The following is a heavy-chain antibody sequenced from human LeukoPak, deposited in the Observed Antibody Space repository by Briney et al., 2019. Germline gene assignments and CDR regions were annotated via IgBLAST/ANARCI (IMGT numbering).Heavy chain of an antibody. CDR3: ASLYFYGSGSFPNY. D-gene: IGHD3-10*01. Sequence: TSETLSLTCAVSGGSISTRYYYWGWIRQPPGKGLEWIGTIHDSRSTYYSPSLKSQVTISVDTSNNQFSLKLSSVTAGDTAVYYCASLYFYGSGSFPNYWGQGILVTVST. V-gene: IGHV4-39*01. J-gene: IGHJ4*02. CDR2: IHDSRST. CDR1: GGSISTRYYY.